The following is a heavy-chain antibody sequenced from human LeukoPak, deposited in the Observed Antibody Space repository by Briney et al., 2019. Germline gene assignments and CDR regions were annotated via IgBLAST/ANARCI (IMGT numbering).Heavy chain of an antibody. V-gene: IGHV4-34*01. CDR1: GGSFSGYY. Sequence: TSETLSLTCAVYGGSFSGYYWSWIRQPPGKGLEWIGEINHSGSTNYNPSLKSRVTISVDTSKNQFSLKLSSVTAADTAAYYCARPGDMYYFDYWGQGTLVTVSS. CDR3: ARPGDMYYFDY. CDR2: INHSGST. D-gene: IGHD1-14*01. J-gene: IGHJ4*02.